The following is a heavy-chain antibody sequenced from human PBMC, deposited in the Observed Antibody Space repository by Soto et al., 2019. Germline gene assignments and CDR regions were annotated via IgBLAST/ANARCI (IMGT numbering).Heavy chain of an antibody. V-gene: IGHV1-8*01. CDR1: GYTFSNYD. CDR2: VNPNNGDT. Sequence: QVQLVQSGAELKKPGASVKVSCKASGYTFSNYDMNWVRQATGQGPEWIGWVNPNNGDTGYAQKFQGRVTLTTDISTTTLYMELTSLRSEDTSIYYCAKVSRKGSAIDFDYWGQGTLITVSS. J-gene: IGHJ4*02. D-gene: IGHD3-10*01. CDR3: AKVSRKGSAIDFDY.